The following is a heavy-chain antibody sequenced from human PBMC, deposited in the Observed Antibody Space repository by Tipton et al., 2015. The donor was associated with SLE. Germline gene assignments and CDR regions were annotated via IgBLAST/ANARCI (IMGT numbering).Heavy chain of an antibody. D-gene: IGHD3-10*01. V-gene: IGHV1-2*02. CDR3: ARERQGYGSEPFFDY. Sequence: QLVQSGAEVKKPGASVKVSCKASGYTFTGYYMHWVRQAPGQGLEWMGWINPNSGGTNYAQKFQGRVTMTRDTSISTAYMELSRLRSDDTAVYYCARERQGYGSEPFFDYWGQGTLVTVSS. CDR2: INPNSGGT. CDR1: GYTFTGYY. J-gene: IGHJ4*02.